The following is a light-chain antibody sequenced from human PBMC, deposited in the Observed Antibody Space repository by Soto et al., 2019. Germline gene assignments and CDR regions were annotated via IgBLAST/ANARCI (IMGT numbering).Light chain of an antibody. CDR1: SSNIGAGYD. J-gene: IGLJ1*01. Sequence: QSVLTQPPSVSGAPGQRVTISCTGSSSNIGAGYDVHWYQQLPGTAPKLLIYANINRPSGVPDRFSGSKSGTSASLAITGLQAEDEAGYYCQSYDSSLSGSYVFGTGTKLTVL. CDR3: QSYDSSLSGSYV. CDR2: ANI. V-gene: IGLV1-40*01.